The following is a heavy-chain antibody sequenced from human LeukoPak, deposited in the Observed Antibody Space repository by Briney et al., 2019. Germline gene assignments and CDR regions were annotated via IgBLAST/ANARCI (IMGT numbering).Heavy chain of an antibody. J-gene: IGHJ4*02. CDR3: ARSAAWIQLWYYFDY. CDR2: IYTSGST. V-gene: IGHV4-4*07. CDR1: GGSISSYY. D-gene: IGHD5-18*01. Sequence: SETLSLTCTVSGGSISSYYWSWIRQPAGKGLEWIGRIYTSGSTNYNPSLKSRVTMSVDTSKNQFSLKLSSVTAADTAVYYCARSAAWIQLWYYFDYWAREPWSPSPQ.